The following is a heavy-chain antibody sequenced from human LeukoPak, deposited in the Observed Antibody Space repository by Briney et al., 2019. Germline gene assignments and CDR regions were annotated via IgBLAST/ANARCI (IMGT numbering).Heavy chain of an antibody. D-gene: IGHD2-21*01. J-gene: IGHJ4*02. CDR1: GGALISYT. V-gene: IGHV1-69*05. CDR3: TRGMRAIPIYD. CDR2: FIPLFGSV. Sequence: AVKVSFKASGGALISYTISWVRQAPGQGLEWMGGFIPLFGSVQYAQKFQGRVTITMDESVSTTYMELRSLRSEDTAVFYCTRGMRAIPIYDWGQGTLVTVSS.